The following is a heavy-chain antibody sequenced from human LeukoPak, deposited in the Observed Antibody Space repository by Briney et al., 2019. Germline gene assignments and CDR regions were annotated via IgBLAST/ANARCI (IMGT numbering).Heavy chain of an antibody. J-gene: IGHJ6*03. Sequence: GGSLRLSCAVSRFSFISFWMYWVRQVPGKGLVWVSRINSDGNTINYADSVRGRFTVSRANAENTLYLQMNSLSVEDTALYYCTRGQSYMDVWGKGTTVTVFS. CDR3: TRGQSYMDV. CDR2: INSDGNTI. V-gene: IGHV3-74*01. CDR1: RFSFISFW.